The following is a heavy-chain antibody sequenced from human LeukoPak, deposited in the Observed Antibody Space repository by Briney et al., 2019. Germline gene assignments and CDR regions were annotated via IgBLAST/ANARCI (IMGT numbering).Heavy chain of an antibody. Sequence: PSETLSLTCAVSGGSINSNYWWTWVRQSPGKGLEWIGEIYHTGSVNYNLSLESRVTISRDRSKNQFSLMLRSVTAADTAVYYCARDDTCSSTSCHGPFEDYWGQGTLVTVSS. CDR3: ARDDTCSSTSCHGPFEDY. D-gene: IGHD2-2*01. V-gene: IGHV4-4*02. CDR2: IYHTGSV. J-gene: IGHJ4*02. CDR1: GGSINSNYW.